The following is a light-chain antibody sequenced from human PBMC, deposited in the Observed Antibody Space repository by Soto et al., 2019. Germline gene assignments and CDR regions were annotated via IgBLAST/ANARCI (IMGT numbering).Light chain of an antibody. CDR3: QSYDSSLSVYV. V-gene: IGLV1-40*01. CDR2: GNS. CDR1: SSNIGAGYD. Sequence: QSALTQPPSVSGAPGQRVTISCTGSSSNIGAGYDVHWYQQLPGTAPKLLIYGNSNRPSGVPDRFSGSKSGTSASLAITGLQAEDEADYYCQSYDSSLSVYVFGTGTKATVL. J-gene: IGLJ1*01.